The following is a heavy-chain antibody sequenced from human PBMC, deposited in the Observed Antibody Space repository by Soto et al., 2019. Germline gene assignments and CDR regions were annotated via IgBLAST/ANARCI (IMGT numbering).Heavy chain of an antibody. Sequence: PGGSLRLSCAASGFTFSSYSMNWVRQAPGKGLEWVSSISSSSSYIYYADSVKGRFTISRDNAKNSLYLQMNSLRAEDTAVYYCARAGYCSSTSCAVLINHWGQGTLVTVSS. CDR2: ISSSSSYI. V-gene: IGHV3-21*01. CDR3: ARAGYCSSTSCAVLINH. D-gene: IGHD2-2*01. J-gene: IGHJ5*02. CDR1: GFTFSSYS.